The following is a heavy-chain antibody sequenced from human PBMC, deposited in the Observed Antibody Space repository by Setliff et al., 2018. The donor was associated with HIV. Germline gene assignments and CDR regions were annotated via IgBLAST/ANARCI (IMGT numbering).Heavy chain of an antibody. Sequence: ASVKVSCKASGGTFSSYTISWVRQAPGQGLEWMGGIAPIFGTTKSAQKFQGRVTITADESTSTAYMGLNGLRSEDTAVYYCARGVGYCAGDCYSTYYYDYMDVWGKGTTVTVSS. J-gene: IGHJ6*03. CDR3: ARGVGYCAGDCYSTYYYDYMDV. D-gene: IGHD2-21*02. V-gene: IGHV1-69*13. CDR2: IAPIFGTT. CDR1: GGTFSSYT.